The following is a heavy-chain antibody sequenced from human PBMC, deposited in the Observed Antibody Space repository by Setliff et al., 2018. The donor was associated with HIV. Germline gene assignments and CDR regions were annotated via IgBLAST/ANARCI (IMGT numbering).Heavy chain of an antibody. CDR1: GGSISSGSYY. Sequence: SETLSLTCTVSGGSISSGSYYWSWIRQPAGKGLEWIGRIYTSGSTNYDPSLKSRVTISVDTSKNQFSLKLSSVTAADTAVYYCARATAMVFDYWGQGTLVTVSS. D-gene: IGHD5-18*01. CDR2: IYTSGST. J-gene: IGHJ4*02. CDR3: ARATAMVFDY. V-gene: IGHV4-61*02.